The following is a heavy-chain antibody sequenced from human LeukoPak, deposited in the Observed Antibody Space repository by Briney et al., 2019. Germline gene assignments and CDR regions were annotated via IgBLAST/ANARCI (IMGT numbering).Heavy chain of an antibody. Sequence: ASVKVSCKASGYTFTSYDINWVRQATGQGLEWMGWMNPNSGNTGYTQKFQGRVTITRNTSISTAYMELSSLRSEDTAVYYCARAPGIRPGYIDYWGQGTLVTVSS. J-gene: IGHJ4*02. CDR2: MNPNSGNT. CDR1: GYTFTSYD. CDR3: ARAPGIRPGYIDY. V-gene: IGHV1-8*01.